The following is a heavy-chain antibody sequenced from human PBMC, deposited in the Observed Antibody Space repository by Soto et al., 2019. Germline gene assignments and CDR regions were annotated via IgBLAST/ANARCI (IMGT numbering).Heavy chain of an antibody. CDR2: IKSKADGGTT. Sequence: PGGSLRLSCAASGFIFSNAWINWVRQAPGKGLEWVGRIKSKADGGTTDFAAPVKGRFAISRDDSKNMMYMVMSSLRTEDTAVYYCARHDYDILTGSWFDPWGQGTQVTVSS. CDR3: ARHDYDILTGSWFDP. CDR1: GFIFSNAW. J-gene: IGHJ5*02. V-gene: IGHV3-15*07. D-gene: IGHD3-9*01.